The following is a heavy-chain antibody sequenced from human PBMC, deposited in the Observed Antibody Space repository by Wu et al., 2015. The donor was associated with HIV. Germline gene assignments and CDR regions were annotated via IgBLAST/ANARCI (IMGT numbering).Heavy chain of an antibody. CDR1: RYTFTDFY. J-gene: IGHJ3*02. D-gene: IGHD2-15*01. Sequence: QVQLVQSGAEVKKPGASVKVSCKPSRYTFTDFYMHWVRQAPGQGLEWMGWINPNSGGTNYAQKFQGRVTITTDESTSTAYMELSSLRSEDTAVYYCARGYCSGGSCYLNAFDIWGQGTMVTVSS. V-gene: IGHV1-2*02. CDR3: ARGYCSGGSCYLNAFDI. CDR2: INPNSGGT.